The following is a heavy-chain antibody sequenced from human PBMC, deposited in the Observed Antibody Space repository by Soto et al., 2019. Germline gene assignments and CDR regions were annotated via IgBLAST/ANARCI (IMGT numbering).Heavy chain of an antibody. CDR1: GYTFTSYG. V-gene: IGHV1-18*01. J-gene: IGHJ4*02. CDR3: ARAPNSVYY. CDR2: ISAYNGNT. D-gene: IGHD1-7*01. Sequence: QVQLVQSGAEVKKHAASVKVSCKASGYTFTSYGILWVRQAPGQGLEWMGWISAYNGNTNYAQKLQGRGTMTTGTSTSTAYMELRSVRSDDTAVYYCARAPNSVYYWGQGTLVTVSS.